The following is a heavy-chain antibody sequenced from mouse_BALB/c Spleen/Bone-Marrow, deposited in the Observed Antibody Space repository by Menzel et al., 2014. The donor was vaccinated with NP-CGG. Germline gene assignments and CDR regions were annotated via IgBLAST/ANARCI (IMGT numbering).Heavy chain of an antibody. CDR2: INPSNGRI. CDR1: GYTFTSYW. J-gene: IGHJ1*01. D-gene: IGHD1-1*01. V-gene: IGHV1S81*02. CDR3: ARKYYGSSYVWYFDV. Sequence: VQLQQSGAELVKPGASVKLSCKASGYTFTSYWMQWVKQRPGQGLEWIGEINPSNGRINYNEKFKSKATLTVDKSSSTAYMQHSSLTSEDSAVYYCARKYYGSSYVWYFDVWGAGTTVTVSS.